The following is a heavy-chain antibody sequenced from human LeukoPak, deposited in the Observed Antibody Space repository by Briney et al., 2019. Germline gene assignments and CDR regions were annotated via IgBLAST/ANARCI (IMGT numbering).Heavy chain of an antibody. Sequence: SSETLSLTCAVSGDSISSYYWTWIRQPPGKGLEWIGYIDYSGHTNYNPSLKSRVTISVDTSKNQFSLKLSSVTAADAAVYYCARTIGSAWAADYWGQGTLLTVSS. V-gene: IGHV4-59*01. D-gene: IGHD6-19*01. CDR1: GDSISSYY. CDR2: IDYSGHT. CDR3: ARTIGSAWAADY. J-gene: IGHJ4*02.